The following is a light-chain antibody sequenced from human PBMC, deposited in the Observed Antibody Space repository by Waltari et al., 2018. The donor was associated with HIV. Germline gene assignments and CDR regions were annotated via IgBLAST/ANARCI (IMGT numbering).Light chain of an antibody. J-gene: IGLJ3*02. CDR2: GVI. CDR3: CSYGGSYTWL. Sequence: QSALSQPHSVSGSPGQAVTISCNGSRSDIGGYDHVSWYQLHSGKAPRVIIYGVIKRPAGVPDRIIGSKSGNTASLTISGLQTDDEADYFCCSYGGSYTWLFGGGTKLTV. V-gene: IGLV2-11*01. CDR1: RSDIGGYDH.